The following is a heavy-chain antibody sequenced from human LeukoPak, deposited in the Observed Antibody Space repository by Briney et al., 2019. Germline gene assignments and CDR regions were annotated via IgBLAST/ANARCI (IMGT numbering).Heavy chain of an antibody. Sequence: APVKVSCKASGYTFTSYGISWVRQAPGQGLEWMGWISAHNGNTNYAQKLQGRVTMTTDTSTSTAYMELRSLRSDDTAVYYCARDRLIAARRSDAFGMDVWGQGTTVTVSS. CDR3: ARDRLIAARRSDAFGMDV. CDR1: GYTFTSYG. J-gene: IGHJ6*02. V-gene: IGHV1-18*01. CDR2: ISAHNGNT. D-gene: IGHD6-6*01.